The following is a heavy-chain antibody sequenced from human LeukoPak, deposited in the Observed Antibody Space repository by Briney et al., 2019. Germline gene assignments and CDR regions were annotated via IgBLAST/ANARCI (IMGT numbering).Heavy chain of an antibody. CDR3: ARDLGGYGAYGTNFDY. V-gene: IGHV3-21*01. CDR1: GFTFSSYT. D-gene: IGHD4-17*01. CDR2: ISSSSSYI. Sequence: PGGSLRLSCAASGFTFSSYTMNWVRQAPGKGLEWVSAISSSSSYIYYADSVKGRFTISRHNAKRSLYLQMNSLRAEDTAVYYCARDLGGYGAYGTNFDYWGQGTLVTVSS. J-gene: IGHJ4*02.